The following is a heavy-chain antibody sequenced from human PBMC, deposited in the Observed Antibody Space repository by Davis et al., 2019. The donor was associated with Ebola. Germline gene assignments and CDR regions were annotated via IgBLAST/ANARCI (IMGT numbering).Heavy chain of an antibody. V-gene: IGHV3-23*01. CDR3: VKGSGYSSGWYEIDY. J-gene: IGHJ4*02. D-gene: IGHD6-19*01. CDR1: GFTFSSYA. Sequence: GESLKISCAASGFTFSSYAMSWVRQAPGKGLEWVSAISGSGGSTYYADSVKGRFTISRDNSKNTLYLQMNSLRAEDTAVYYCVKGSGYSSGWYEIDYWGQGTLVTVSS. CDR2: ISGSGGST.